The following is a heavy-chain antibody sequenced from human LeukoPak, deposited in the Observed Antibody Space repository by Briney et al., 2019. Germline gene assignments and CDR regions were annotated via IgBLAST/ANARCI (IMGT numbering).Heavy chain of an antibody. Sequence: SETLSLTCAVYGGSFSGYYWSWIRQPPGKGLEWIGEINHSGSTNYNPSLKSRVTISVDTSKNQFSLKLSSVTAADTAVYYCARGVGGPVLRLGNRGGFHPWGQGTLVNVS. J-gene: IGHJ5*02. V-gene: IGHV4-34*01. CDR3: ARGVGGPVLRLGNRGGFHP. CDR2: INHSGST. CDR1: GGSFSGYY. D-gene: IGHD3-16*01.